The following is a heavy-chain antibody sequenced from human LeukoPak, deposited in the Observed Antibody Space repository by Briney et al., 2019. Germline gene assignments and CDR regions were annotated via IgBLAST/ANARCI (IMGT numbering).Heavy chain of an antibody. V-gene: IGHV3-53*01. Sequence: PGGSLKLPCEAFGFPVRRNYMSWVRQAPGKGLEWVSVFYSGGSTYYAGSVQGRFTNSRDNSKNTLYFQKNSLRAVDTAVYYCARNKYGSGSYYNDYWGQGTLVTVSS. J-gene: IGHJ4*02. D-gene: IGHD3-10*01. CDR3: ARNKYGSGSYYNDY. CDR2: FYSGGST. CDR1: GFPVRRNY.